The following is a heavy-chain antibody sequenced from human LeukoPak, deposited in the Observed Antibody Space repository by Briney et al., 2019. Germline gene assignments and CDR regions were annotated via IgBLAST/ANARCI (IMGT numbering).Heavy chain of an antibody. CDR3: AKDYHDSSGYYHYYYGMDV. CDR2: IGSDNKP. CDR1: GFTFSAYA. Sequence: GGSLRLSCEASGFTFSAYAMTWVRQAPGQGLEWVSSIGSDNKPHYSESVKGRFAISRDNSKSMLYLQMNSLRAEDTAVYYCAKDYHDSSGYYHYYYGMDVWGQGTTVTVSS. D-gene: IGHD3-22*01. V-gene: IGHV3-23*01. J-gene: IGHJ6*02.